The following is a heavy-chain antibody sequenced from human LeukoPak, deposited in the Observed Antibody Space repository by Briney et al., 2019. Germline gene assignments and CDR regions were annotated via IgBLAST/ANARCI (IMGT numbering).Heavy chain of an antibody. V-gene: IGHV3-33*01. D-gene: IGHD6-19*01. CDR1: GFTFSTYG. CDR2: ISYDGSTK. J-gene: IGHJ5*02. CDR3: ARETLAVAGTWWFDP. Sequence: GGSLRLSCAASGFTFSTYGMHWVRQAPGKGLEWVAVISYDGSTKYYGDFVKGRFTISRDNSKNTLYLQMDSLRAEDTAVYYCARETLAVAGTWWFDPWGQGTLVTVSS.